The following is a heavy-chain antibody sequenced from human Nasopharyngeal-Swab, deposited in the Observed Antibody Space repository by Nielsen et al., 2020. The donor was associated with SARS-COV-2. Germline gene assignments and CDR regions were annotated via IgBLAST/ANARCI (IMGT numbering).Heavy chain of an antibody. CDR3: ARDVGGRDNY. J-gene: IGHJ4*02. D-gene: IGHD2-15*01. V-gene: IGHV3-74*01. CDR2: IDTDGTIT. Sequence: WIRQPPGKGLLWVARIDTDGTITDYADSVRSLFTISRDNAKNTLYLQMNSLRAEDTAVYYCARDVGGRDNYWGQGALVTVSS.